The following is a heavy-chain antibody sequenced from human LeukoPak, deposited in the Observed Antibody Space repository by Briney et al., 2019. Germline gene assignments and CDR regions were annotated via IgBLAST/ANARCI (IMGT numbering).Heavy chain of an antibody. Sequence: PGGSLRLSCAASGFTFSTYEMNWVRQAPGKGLEWVAYISRSGGTIYYADSVKGRFTISRDNAKNSLYLQMNSLRAEDTAVYYCATYYYASGSSDWGQGTLVTVSS. J-gene: IGHJ4*02. CDR2: ISRSGGTI. V-gene: IGHV3-48*03. CDR3: ATYYYASGSSD. D-gene: IGHD3-10*01. CDR1: GFTFSTYE.